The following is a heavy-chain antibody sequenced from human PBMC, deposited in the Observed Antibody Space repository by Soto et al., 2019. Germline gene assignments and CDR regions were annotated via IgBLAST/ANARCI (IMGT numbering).Heavy chain of an antibody. Sequence: GGSLRLSCAASGFSFSSYSMNWVRQAPGKGLEWVSYISSSSSTIYYADSVKGRFTISRDNAKNSLYVQMNSLRAEDTAGYYCAGTGVLRYFDWLSARAFDYYYYMDVWGKGTTVTVSS. D-gene: IGHD3-9*01. CDR1: GFSFSSYS. CDR2: ISSSSSTI. CDR3: AGTGVLRYFDWLSARAFDYYYYMDV. V-gene: IGHV3-48*01. J-gene: IGHJ6*03.